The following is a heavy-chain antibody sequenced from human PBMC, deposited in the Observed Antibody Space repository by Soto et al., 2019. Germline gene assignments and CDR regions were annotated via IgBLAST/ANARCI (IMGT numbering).Heavy chain of an antibody. J-gene: IGHJ6*02. Sequence: GGSLRLSCAASGFTFSSYVMHWVRQAPGKGLEWVAVISYDGSYKYYADSVKGRFTISRDNSKHTLYLQMSSLRVEDTAVYYCAKDYEGYCSSTRCYTSHGLDVWGQGTMVTVSS. CDR1: GFTFSSYV. D-gene: IGHD2-2*01. V-gene: IGHV3-30*18. CDR3: AKDYEGYCSSTRCYTSHGLDV. CDR2: ISYDGSYK.